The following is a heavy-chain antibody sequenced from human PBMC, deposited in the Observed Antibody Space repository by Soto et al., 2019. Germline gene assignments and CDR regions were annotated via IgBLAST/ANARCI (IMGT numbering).Heavy chain of an antibody. CDR3: ARCGLILTGYTDYYYYMDV. CDR2: IYYSGST. J-gene: IGHJ6*03. D-gene: IGHD3-9*01. CDR1: GGSISSGGYY. V-gene: IGHV4-31*03. Sequence: SETLSLTCTVSGGSISSGGYYWSWIRQHPGKGLEWIGYIYYSGSTYYNPSLKSRVTISVDTSKNQFSLKLSSVTAADTAVYYCARCGLILTGYTDYYYYMDVWGKGSTVTVSS.